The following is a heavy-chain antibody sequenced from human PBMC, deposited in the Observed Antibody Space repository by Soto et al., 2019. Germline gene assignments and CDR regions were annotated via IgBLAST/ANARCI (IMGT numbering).Heavy chain of an antibody. CDR2: ISGSGGST. Sequence: PGGSLRLSCAASGFTFSSYAMSWVRQAPGKGLEWVSAISGSGGSTYYADSVKGRFTISRDNSKNTLYLQMNSLRAEDTAVYYCAKGSLDHYYDSSGYYSIDYWGQGTLVTVSS. J-gene: IGHJ4*02. D-gene: IGHD3-22*01. CDR3: AKGSLDHYYDSSGYYSIDY. CDR1: GFTFSSYA. V-gene: IGHV3-23*01.